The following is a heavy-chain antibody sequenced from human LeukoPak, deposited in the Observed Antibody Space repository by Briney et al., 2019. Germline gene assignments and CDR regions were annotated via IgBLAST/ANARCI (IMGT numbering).Heavy chain of an antibody. Sequence: GTSLRLSCAASGFTFTSYSMNWVRQAPGKGLEWVSTISGGGGSTYYADSVKGRFTISRDNSKNTLYLQVNSLRAEDTAVYYCAKGGKWDVTPFDYWGQGTLVTVSS. CDR1: GFTFTSYS. J-gene: IGHJ4*02. CDR2: ISGGGGST. D-gene: IGHD1-26*01. V-gene: IGHV3-23*01. CDR3: AKGGKWDVTPFDY.